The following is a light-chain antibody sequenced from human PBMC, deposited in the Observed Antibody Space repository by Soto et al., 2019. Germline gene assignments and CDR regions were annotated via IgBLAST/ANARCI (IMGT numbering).Light chain of an antibody. J-gene: IGLJ1*01. Sequence: QSVLTQPRSLSISPGQSVTISCTGTSSDVGGYNYVSWYQQHPGKAPKLMIYDVSKRPSGVPDRFSGSKSGNTASLTISGLQAEDEADYYCCSYAGSYTPWVFGTGTKVTVL. CDR1: SSDVGGYNY. V-gene: IGLV2-11*01. CDR2: DVS. CDR3: CSYAGSYTPWV.